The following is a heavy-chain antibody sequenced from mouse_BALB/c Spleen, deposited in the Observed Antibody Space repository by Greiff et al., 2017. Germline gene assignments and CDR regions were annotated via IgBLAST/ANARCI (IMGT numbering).Heavy chain of an antibody. CDR2: ISDGGSYT. Sequence: EVKLMESGGGLVRPGGSLKLSCAASGFTFSDYYMYWVRQTPEKRLEWVATISDGGSYTYYPDSVKGRFTISRDNAKNNLYLQMSSLKSEDTAMYYCARVGNYYGSSWYFDVWGAGTTVTVSS. V-gene: IGHV5-4*02. D-gene: IGHD1-1*01. CDR3: ARVGNYYGSSWYFDV. J-gene: IGHJ1*01. CDR1: GFTFSDYY.